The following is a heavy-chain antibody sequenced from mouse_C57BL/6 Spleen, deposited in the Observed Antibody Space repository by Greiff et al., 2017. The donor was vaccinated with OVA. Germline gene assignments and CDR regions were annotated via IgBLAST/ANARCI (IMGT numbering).Heavy chain of an antibody. CDR1: GYAFTNYL. CDR2: INPGSGGT. J-gene: IGHJ3*01. Sequence: VQLQQSGAELVRPGTSVKVSCKASGYAFTNYLIEWVKQRPGQGLEWIGVINPGSGGTNYNEKFKGKATLTADKSSSTAYMQLSSLTSEDSAVYFCARSSRLGYWGQGTLVTVSA. CDR3: ARSSRLGY. V-gene: IGHV1-54*01.